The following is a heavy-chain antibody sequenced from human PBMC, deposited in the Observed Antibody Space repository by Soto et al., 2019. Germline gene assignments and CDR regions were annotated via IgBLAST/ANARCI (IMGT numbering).Heavy chain of an antibody. J-gene: IGHJ4*02. CDR2: INPDSGAT. CDR1: GYSFTGYY. CDR3: ARGDYGTGGYPFPYFDY. Sequence: HEHLVQSGAEVKRPGASLKVSCKASGYSFTGYYIHWVRQAPGQGLEWMGWINPDSGATNYAQNFQGRVTWTSDPSISTASMDLTSLTSDDTAVYYCARGDYGTGGYPFPYFDYWGQGTLVIVSS. V-gene: IGHV1-2*02. D-gene: IGHD2-8*02.